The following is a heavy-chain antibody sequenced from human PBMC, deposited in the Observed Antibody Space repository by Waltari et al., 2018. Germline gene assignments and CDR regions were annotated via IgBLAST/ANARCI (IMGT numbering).Heavy chain of an antibody. CDR2: INYSGTT. J-gene: IGHJ4*02. Sequence: GLVKPSETLSLTCTVSGDSSTSSLDYCGWIRQPPGKRFEWIGIINYSGTTYYNPSLRSQVTMSVDMSKNQFSLKLTSVTAADTAVYYCARFTQVAGSSLLDYWGQGTLVTVSS. D-gene: IGHD6-19*01. CDR1: GDSSTSSLDY. CDR3: ARFTQVAGSSLLDY. V-gene: IGHV4-39*01.